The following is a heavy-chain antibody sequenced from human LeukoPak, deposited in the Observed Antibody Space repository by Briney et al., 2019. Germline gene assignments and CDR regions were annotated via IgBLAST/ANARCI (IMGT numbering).Heavy chain of an antibody. Sequence: SETLSLTCTVSGGSISSYYWSWIRQPPGKGLEWIGCIYYSGSTNYNPSLKSRVTISVDTSKNQFSLKLSSVTAADTAVYYCASGIAAAGTSYYYYYMDVWGKGTTVTVSS. V-gene: IGHV4-59*01. CDR2: IYYSGST. CDR1: GGSISSYY. D-gene: IGHD6-13*01. CDR3: ASGIAAAGTSYYYYYMDV. J-gene: IGHJ6*03.